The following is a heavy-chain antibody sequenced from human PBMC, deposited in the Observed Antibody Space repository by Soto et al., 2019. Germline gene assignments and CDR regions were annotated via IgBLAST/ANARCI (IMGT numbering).Heavy chain of an antibody. J-gene: IGHJ6*02. V-gene: IGHV3-21*01. CDR2: ISGNSRYI. D-gene: IGHD2-15*01. CDR1: GFTFSSYA. Sequence: PGGSLRLSCAASGFTFSSYAMSWVRQAPGKGLEWVSDISGNSRYIYYGDSVKGRFTISRDNARNSVYLQMNSLRDEDTAVYYCARIKLVDFFFINVDVYDMDVWGQGTPVTVSS. CDR3: ARIKLVDFFFINVDVYDMDV.